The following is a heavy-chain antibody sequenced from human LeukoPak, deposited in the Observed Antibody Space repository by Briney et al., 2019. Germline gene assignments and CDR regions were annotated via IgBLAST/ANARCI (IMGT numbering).Heavy chain of an antibody. CDR2: LSGSGDST. J-gene: IGHJ4*02. V-gene: IGHV3-23*01. CDR3: AKGPVRGVIPYY. CDR1: GFTVSSNY. D-gene: IGHD3-10*01. Sequence: PGGSLRLSCAASGFTVSSNYMSWVRQAPGKGLEWVSALSGSGDSTYYADSVKGRFTISRDNSKNTLYLQMNSLRAEDTAVYYCAKGPVRGVIPYYWGQGTLVTVSS.